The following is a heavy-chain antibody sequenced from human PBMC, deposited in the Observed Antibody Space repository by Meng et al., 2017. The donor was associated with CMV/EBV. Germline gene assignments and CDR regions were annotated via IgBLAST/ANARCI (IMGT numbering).Heavy chain of an antibody. CDR1: GYTFTSYY. D-gene: IGHD2-15*01. CDR3: ARTPDSAPRCVGSPSYYYGMDV. V-gene: IGHV1-46*01. Sequence: ASVKVSCKASGYTFTSYYMHWVRQAPGQGLEWMGIINPSGGSTSYAQKFQGRVTMTRDTSTSTVYMELSSLRSEDTAVYYCARTPDSAPRCVGSPSYYYGMDVWGQGTTVTVSS. CDR2: INPSGGST. J-gene: IGHJ6*02.